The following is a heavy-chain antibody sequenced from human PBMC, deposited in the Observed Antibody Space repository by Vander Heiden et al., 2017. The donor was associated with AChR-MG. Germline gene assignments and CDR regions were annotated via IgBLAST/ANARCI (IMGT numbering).Heavy chain of an antibody. CDR2: ISYDGSNK. J-gene: IGHJ4*02. CDR1: GSTFSSYA. Sequence: AASGSTFSSYAMHWVRQAPGKGLEWVAFISYDGSNKYYADSVKGRFTISRDNSKNTLYLQMNFLKAEDTDVYYCARDHDIVVVVAATHFDYWGQGTLVTVSS. D-gene: IGHD2-15*01. CDR3: ARDHDIVVVVAATHFDY. V-gene: IGHV3-30-3*01.